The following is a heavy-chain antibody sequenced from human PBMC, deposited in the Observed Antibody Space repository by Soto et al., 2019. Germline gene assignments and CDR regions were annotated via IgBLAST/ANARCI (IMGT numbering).Heavy chain of an antibody. CDR1: GFTFSSYA. J-gene: IGHJ6*02. D-gene: IGHD5-12*01. CDR2: ISYDGSNK. V-gene: IGHV3-30-3*01. CDR3: ARAGAWDIVATLLGDYYYYGMDV. Sequence: QVQLVESGGGVVQPGRSLRLSCAASGFTFSSYAMHWVRQAPGKGLEWVAVISYDGSNKYYADSVKGRFTISRDNSKNTLYLQMNSLRAEDTAVYYCARAGAWDIVATLLGDYYYYGMDVWGQGTTVTVSS.